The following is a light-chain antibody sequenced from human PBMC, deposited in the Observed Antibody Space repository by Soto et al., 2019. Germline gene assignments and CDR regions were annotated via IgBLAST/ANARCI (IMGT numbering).Light chain of an antibody. CDR1: QSLLHSNGYNY. Sequence: DIVVTQSPLSLPVTPGEPASISCRSSQSLLHSNGYNYLDWYLQKPGQSPQLLIYLGSNRASGVXDXXSRSGSGTDFTLKISRVEAEDVGVYYCMQALQTSWTFGQGTKVELK. J-gene: IGKJ1*01. CDR3: MQALQTSWT. CDR2: LGS. V-gene: IGKV2-28*01.